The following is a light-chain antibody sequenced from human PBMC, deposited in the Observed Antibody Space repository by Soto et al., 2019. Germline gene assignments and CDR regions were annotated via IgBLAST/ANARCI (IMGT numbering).Light chain of an antibody. CDR3: AAWDDSLHGYV. Sequence: QSVLTQPPSASGTPGQRVTISCSGSSSNIGSNTVNWYQQLPGTAPKLLIYSNNQRPSGVPDRFSGSKSGTSASLAISGRQSEDEADYYCAAWDDSLHGYVFGTGTKVTVL. CDR1: SSNIGSNT. V-gene: IGLV1-44*01. CDR2: SNN. J-gene: IGLJ1*01.